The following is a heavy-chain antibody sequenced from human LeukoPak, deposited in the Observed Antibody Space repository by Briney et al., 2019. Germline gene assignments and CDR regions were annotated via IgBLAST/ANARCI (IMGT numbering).Heavy chain of an antibody. J-gene: IGHJ4*02. V-gene: IGHV3-30*18. D-gene: IGHD3-3*01. CDR3: AKDATITIFGVAISGYFDY. CDR2: ISYDGSNK. CDR1: GFTFSSYG. Sequence: GGSLRLSCAASGFTFSSYGMHWVRQAPGKGLEWVAVISYDGSNKYYADSVKGRFTISRDNSKNTLYLQMNSLRAEDTAVYYCAKDATITIFGVAISGYFDYWGQGTLVTVSS.